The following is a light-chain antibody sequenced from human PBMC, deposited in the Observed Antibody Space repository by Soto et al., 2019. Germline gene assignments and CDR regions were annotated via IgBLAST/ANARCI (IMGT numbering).Light chain of an antibody. J-gene: IGLJ2*01. Sequence: QSVLTPPPSASGPPGQRVTISCSGRASNIGSNFVSWYQVVPGTAPKLLIYTNSHRPPGVPDRFSGSRSGTSASLDISGLQSDDEADYFCATWDDNVKGPVFGGGTKVTVL. V-gene: IGLV1-44*01. CDR3: ATWDDNVKGPV. CDR2: TNS. CDR1: ASNIGSNF.